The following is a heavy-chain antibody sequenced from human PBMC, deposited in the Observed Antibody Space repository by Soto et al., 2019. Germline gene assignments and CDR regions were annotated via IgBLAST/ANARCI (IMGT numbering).Heavy chain of an antibody. Sequence: GGSVRLSCAASGFTFSSYGMHWVRQAPGKGLEWVAVISYDGSNKYYADSVKGRFTISRDNSKNTLYLQMNSLRAEDTAVYYCAGEGLQYNWFDPWGQGTLVTGSS. CDR1: GFTFSSYG. V-gene: IGHV3-30*03. D-gene: IGHD4-4*01. CDR2: ISYDGSNK. CDR3: AGEGLQYNWFDP. J-gene: IGHJ5*02.